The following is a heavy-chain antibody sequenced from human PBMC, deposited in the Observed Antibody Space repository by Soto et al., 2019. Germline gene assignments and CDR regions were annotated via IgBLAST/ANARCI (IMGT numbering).Heavy chain of an antibody. CDR2: IYNGGSP. V-gene: IGHV4-59*01. CDR1: GGSISTDY. CDR3: ARVEWFLRGYGMDV. Sequence: QVQLQESGPGLLKPSETLSLTCTVSGGSISTDYWSWIRQPPGKRLEYIGFIYNGGSPNYNPSLDSRVTISPDTSKNQVALKLNSVTAADTAVYYCARVEWFLRGYGMDVWGRGTTVTVS. D-gene: IGHD3-3*01. J-gene: IGHJ6*02.